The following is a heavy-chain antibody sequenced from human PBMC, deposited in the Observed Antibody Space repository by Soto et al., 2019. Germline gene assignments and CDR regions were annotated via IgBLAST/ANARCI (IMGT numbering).Heavy chain of an antibody. CDR3: ARDGVGATTYFGYFDY. D-gene: IGHD1-26*01. J-gene: IGHJ4*02. V-gene: IGHV3-33*01. Sequence: PGGSLRLSCAASGFTFSGYGMHWVRQALGKGLEWVAIIRFDGSNIYYADSVKGRFTSSRDNSKNTLSLQMNSLRAEDTAFYYCARDGVGATTYFGYFDYWGQGTLVTVSS. CDR1: GFTFSGYG. CDR2: IRFDGSNI.